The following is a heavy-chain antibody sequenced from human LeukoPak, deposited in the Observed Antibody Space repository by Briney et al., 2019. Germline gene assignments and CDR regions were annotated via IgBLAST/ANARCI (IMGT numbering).Heavy chain of an antibody. CDR3: ARAQYGSGWNRFQH. CDR2: INPNSGGT. J-gene: IGHJ1*01. CDR1: EYTFIGHY. V-gene: IGHV1-2*02. Sequence: GASVKVSCKASEYTFIGHYLHWVRQAPGQGLEWMGWINPNSGGTNYAQKFQGRVTMTRDTSISTAYMELSRLRSDDTAVYYCARAQYGSGWNRFQHWGQGTLVTVSS. D-gene: IGHD6-19*01.